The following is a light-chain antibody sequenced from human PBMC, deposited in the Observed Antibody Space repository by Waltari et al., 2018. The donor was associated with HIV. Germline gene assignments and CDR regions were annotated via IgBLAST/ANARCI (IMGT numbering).Light chain of an antibody. CDR2: GAS. Sequence: EILMTQSTATLSESPGERVTLSCTASQSVSTNLAWYQQKPGQAPRLLIYGASFTATDIPARFSASGSGTEFTLTINSLQSEDFAVYYCQHYSNWPPWTFGQGTRVEFK. V-gene: IGKV3-15*01. CDR3: QHYSNWPPWT. CDR1: QSVSTN. J-gene: IGKJ1*01.